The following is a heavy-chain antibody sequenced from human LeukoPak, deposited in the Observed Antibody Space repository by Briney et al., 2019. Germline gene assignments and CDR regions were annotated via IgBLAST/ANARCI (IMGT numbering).Heavy chain of an antibody. CDR3: ARGRYSSSWYLVGNWFDP. CDR2: IIPIFGTA. V-gene: IGHV1-69*05. Sequence: PGSSVKVSCKASGGTFSSYAISWVRQAPGQGLEWMGRIIPIFGTANYAQKFQGRVTITTDESTSTAYMELSSLRSEDTAVYYCARGRYSSSWYLVGNWFDPWGQETLVTVSS. J-gene: IGHJ5*02. CDR1: GGTFSSYA. D-gene: IGHD6-13*01.